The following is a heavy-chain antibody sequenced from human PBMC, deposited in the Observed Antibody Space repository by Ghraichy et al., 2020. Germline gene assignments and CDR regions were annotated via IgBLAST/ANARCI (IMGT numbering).Heavy chain of an antibody. CDR3: ARASSGYYGDAFDI. CDR1: GFTVSSNY. D-gene: IGHD3-22*01. J-gene: IGHJ3*02. Sequence: GESLNISCAASGFTVSSNYMSWVRQAPGKGLEWVSVIYSGGSTYYADSVKGRFTISRDNSKNTLYLQMNSLRAEDTAVYYCARASSGYYGDAFDIWGQGTMVTVSS. CDR2: IYSGGST. V-gene: IGHV3-53*01.